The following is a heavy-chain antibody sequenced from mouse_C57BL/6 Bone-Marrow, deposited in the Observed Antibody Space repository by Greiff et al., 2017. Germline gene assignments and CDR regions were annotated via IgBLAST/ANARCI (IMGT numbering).Heavy chain of an antibody. CDR2: IYPRDGST. CDR1: GYTFTSYD. Sequence: VKLQESGPELVKPGASVKLSCKASGYTFTSYDINWVKQRPGQGLEWIGWIYPRDGSTKYNEKFKGKATLTVDTSSSTAYMELHSLTSEDSAVYFCTRSDGYPFDYWGQGTTLTVSS. D-gene: IGHD2-3*01. J-gene: IGHJ2*01. V-gene: IGHV1-85*01. CDR3: TRSDGYPFDY.